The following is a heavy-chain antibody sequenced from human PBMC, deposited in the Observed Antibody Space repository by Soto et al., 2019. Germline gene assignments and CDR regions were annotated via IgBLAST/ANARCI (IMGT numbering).Heavy chain of an antibody. CDR3: AKRQCTGVKCYSDYMDV. Sequence: DVQLVESGGGLVQPGRSLRLSCEVSGFSFGDYAMHWVRQAPGKGLEGGSGIFWNSGTLAYAASVTGRFTISRDNAKKSLSLQMHSLRPEDTALYYCAKRQCTGVKCYSDYMDVWGKGTTVTVSS. CDR1: GFSFGDYA. J-gene: IGHJ6*03. V-gene: IGHV3-9*01. CDR2: IFWNSGTL. D-gene: IGHD2-8*02.